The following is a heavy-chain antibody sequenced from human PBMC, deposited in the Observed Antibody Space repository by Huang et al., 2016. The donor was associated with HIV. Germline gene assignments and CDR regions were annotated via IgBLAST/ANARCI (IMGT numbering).Heavy chain of an antibody. D-gene: IGHD3-10*01. CDR1: GFTFSSYG. CDR2: IRYGESNK. CDR3: AKGSMANAFDI. Sequence: QVQLVESGGGVVQPGGSLRLSCAASGFTFSSYGMHWVRQARGNGLEWVAFIRYGESNKYYADSVGGRFNSSGDNSNNTLYLQMNSLRDEDTAVYYCAKGSMANAFDIWGQGTMVTVSS. J-gene: IGHJ3*02. V-gene: IGHV3-30*02.